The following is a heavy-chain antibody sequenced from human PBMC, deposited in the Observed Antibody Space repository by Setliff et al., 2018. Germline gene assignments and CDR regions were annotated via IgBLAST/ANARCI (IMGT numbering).Heavy chain of an antibody. CDR2: ISGHNGKT. Sequence: ASVKVSCKASGFTFTYFGISWVRLAPGQGLEWMGWISGHNGKTMYAQKFQGRVTMTTDTSTSTAYMELRSLRSDDTAVYYCSRLVRYCTTTTCQSVPGAEVWGQGTLVTVSS. D-gene: IGHD2-8*01. V-gene: IGHV1-18*01. CDR1: GFTFTYFG. J-gene: IGHJ4*02. CDR3: SRLVRYCTTTTCQSVPGAEV.